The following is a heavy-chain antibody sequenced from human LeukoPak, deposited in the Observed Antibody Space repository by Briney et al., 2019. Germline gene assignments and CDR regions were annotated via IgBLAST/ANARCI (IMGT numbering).Heavy chain of an antibody. Sequence: GESLKISCQGSGYSFSSYWIGWVRQMPGKAPEWMGVIYPGDSDTRYRPPFQGQVTMSADKSTSTAYLQWRSLRASDSAMYYCARQGHIVGGGWFDPWGQGTLVTVSS. CDR2: IYPGDSDT. CDR1: GYSFSSYW. V-gene: IGHV5-51*01. CDR3: ARQGHIVGGGWFDP. D-gene: IGHD2-15*01. J-gene: IGHJ5*02.